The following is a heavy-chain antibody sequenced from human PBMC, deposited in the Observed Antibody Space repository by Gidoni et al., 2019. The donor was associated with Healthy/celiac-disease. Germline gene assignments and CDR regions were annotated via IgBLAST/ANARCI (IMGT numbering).Heavy chain of an antibody. Sequence: EVQLVESGGGLVKPGGSLRLSCAASGFTFSSYSMNWVRQAPGKGLEWVSSISSSSSYIYYADSVKGRFTISRDNAKNSLYLQMNSLRAEDTAVYYCARDRHPHSSSDYWGQGTLVTVSS. CDR2: ISSSSSYI. CDR3: ARDRHPHSSSDY. D-gene: IGHD6-6*01. CDR1: GFTFSSYS. J-gene: IGHJ4*02. V-gene: IGHV3-21*01.